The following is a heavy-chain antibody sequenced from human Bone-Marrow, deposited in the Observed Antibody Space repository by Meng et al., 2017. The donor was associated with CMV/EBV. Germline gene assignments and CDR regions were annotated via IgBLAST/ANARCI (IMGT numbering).Heavy chain of an antibody. CDR2: ISGNGVST. CDR1: GFTFSSYA. V-gene: IGHV3-23*01. D-gene: IGHD2-2*02. Sequence: GGSLRLSCAASGFTFSSYAMSWVRQAPGKGLEWVSGISGNGVSTYYADPVKGRFTISRDNSKNTLYLRISSLRPEDTAVYYCAKVWGGYCSGTTCYSPYYYHGMDVWGLGTTVTVSS. J-gene: IGHJ6*02. CDR3: AKVWGGYCSGTTCYSPYYYHGMDV.